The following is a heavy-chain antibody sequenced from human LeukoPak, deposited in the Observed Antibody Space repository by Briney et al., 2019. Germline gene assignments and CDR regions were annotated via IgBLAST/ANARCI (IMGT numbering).Heavy chain of an antibody. Sequence: GGSLRLSCAASGFTFSSYAMSWVHQAPGKGLEWVSAISGSGGSTYYADSVKGRFTISRDNSKNTLYLQMNSLRAEDTAVYYCAKDPINYYGSGSTHYFDYWGQGTLVTVSS. V-gene: IGHV3-23*01. J-gene: IGHJ4*02. CDR3: AKDPINYYGSGSTHYFDY. CDR2: ISGSGGST. CDR1: GFTFSSYA. D-gene: IGHD3-10*01.